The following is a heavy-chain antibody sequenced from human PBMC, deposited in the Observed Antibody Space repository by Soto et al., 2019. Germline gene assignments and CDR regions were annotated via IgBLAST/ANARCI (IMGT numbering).Heavy chain of an antibody. J-gene: IGHJ4*02. CDR2: IYWDDDK. V-gene: IGHV2-5*02. D-gene: IGHD4-17*01. CDR3: AHSEGDYVVQYFDY. Sequence: QITLKESGPTLVKPTQTLTLTCTFSGFSLSTSGAGVGWIRQPPGKALEWLALIYWDDDKRYSPSLKSRLTITKDTSKNQVVLTMTNMDPVDTATYCCAHSEGDYVVQYFDYWGQGPLVTVSS. CDR1: GFSLSTSGAG.